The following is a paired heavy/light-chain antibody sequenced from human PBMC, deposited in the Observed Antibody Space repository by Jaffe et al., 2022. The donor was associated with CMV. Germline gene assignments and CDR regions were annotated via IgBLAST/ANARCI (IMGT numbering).Heavy chain of an antibody. CDR1: GFTFSRSW. CDR3: AREGEYYRDSRGYQVRRYAFNM. J-gene: IGHJ3*02. Sequence: EVQLVESGGGLVQPGGSLRLSCAGSGFTFSRSWMHWVRQAPGKGLVWVSHINSDGSNTNYADSVKGRFTISRDNAKNTLDLQMDSLRAEDTAVYYCAREGEYYRDSRGYQVRRYAFNMWGQGTMVTVSS. V-gene: IGHV3-74*01. CDR2: INSDGSNT. D-gene: IGHD3-22*01.
Light chain of an antibody. CDR1: QSITTH. V-gene: IGKV1-39*01. Sequence: DIQMTQSPSSLSASVGDRVTIACRASQSITTHLNWYQQKAGKAPKLLIYGASSLQSGVPSRFSGSGSGADFTLTISSLQYEDFATYYCQQSFSFPRTFGQGTKMEIK. J-gene: IGKJ1*01. CDR3: QQSFSFPRT. CDR2: GAS.